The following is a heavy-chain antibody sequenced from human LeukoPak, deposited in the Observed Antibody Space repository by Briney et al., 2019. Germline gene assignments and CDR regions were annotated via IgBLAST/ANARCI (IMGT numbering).Heavy chain of an antibody. CDR2: ISGSGGST. CDR3: AKLSYYCSSTSCRYFRH. CDR1: GFTFSSYA. J-gene: IGHJ1*01. V-gene: IGHV3-23*01. Sequence: GGSLRLSCAASGFTFSSYAMSWVRQAPGKGLEWVSAISGSGGSTYYADSVKGRFTISRDNSKNTLYLQMNSLRAEDTAVYYCAKLSYYCSSTSCRYFRHWGQGTLVTVSS. D-gene: IGHD2-2*01.